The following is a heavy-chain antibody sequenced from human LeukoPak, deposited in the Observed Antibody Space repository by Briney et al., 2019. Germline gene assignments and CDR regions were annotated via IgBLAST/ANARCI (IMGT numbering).Heavy chain of an antibody. J-gene: IGHJ6*03. D-gene: IGHD2/OR15-2a*01. CDR3: TTQYYSSYMDV. CDR1: GFTFSGSA. CDR2: IKSKTDGGTT. V-gene: IGHV3-15*01. Sequence: GGSLRLSCAASGFTFSGSAMHWVRQAPGKGLEWVGRIKSKTDGGTTDYAAPVKGRFTISRDDSKNTLYLQMNSLKTEDTAVYYCTTQYYSSYMDVWGKGTTVTVSS.